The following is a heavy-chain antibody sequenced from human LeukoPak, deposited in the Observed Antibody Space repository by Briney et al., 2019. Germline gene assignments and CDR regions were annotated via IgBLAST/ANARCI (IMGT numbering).Heavy chain of an antibody. CDR3: VGVPHIWYFDL. V-gene: IGHV4-30-4*01. D-gene: IGHD3-16*01. CDR1: GGSISSGDYY. CDR2: IYYSGST. Sequence: SQTLSLTCTVSGGSISSGDYYWSWIRQPPGKGLEWIGYIYYSGSTYYNPSLKSRVTISVDTSKNQFSLKLSSVTAADTAVYYCVGVPHIWYFDLWGRGTLVTVSS. J-gene: IGHJ2*01.